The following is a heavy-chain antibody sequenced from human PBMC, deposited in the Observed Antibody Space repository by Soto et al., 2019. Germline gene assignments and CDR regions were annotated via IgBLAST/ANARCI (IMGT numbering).Heavy chain of an antibody. CDR3: ARVFGFLESEGDFDY. CDR2: IIPIFGTA. D-gene: IGHD3-3*01. Sequence: GASVKVSCKASGGTFSSYAISWVRQAPGQGLEWMGGIIPIFGTANYAQKFQGRVTITADESTSTAYMELSSLRSEDTAVYYCARVFGFLESEGDFDYWGQGTLVTVSS. CDR1: GGTFSSYA. J-gene: IGHJ4*02. V-gene: IGHV1-69*13.